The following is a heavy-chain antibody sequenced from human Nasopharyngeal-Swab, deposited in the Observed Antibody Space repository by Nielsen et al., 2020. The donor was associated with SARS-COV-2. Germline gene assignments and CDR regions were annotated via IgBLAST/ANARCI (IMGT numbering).Heavy chain of an antibody. V-gene: IGHV3-53*01. CDR2: IYSSGSI. D-gene: IGHD4-11*01. J-gene: IGHJ1*01. CDR1: GFNVSNNY. CDR3: ASAVTGPLY. Sequence: GESLKISCAASGFNVSNNYMTWVRQAPGKGLEWVSIIYSSGSIYHADSVKGRFIISRDTSKNTLSLRMNSLRVEDTAVYYRASAVTGPLYWGQGTLVTVCS.